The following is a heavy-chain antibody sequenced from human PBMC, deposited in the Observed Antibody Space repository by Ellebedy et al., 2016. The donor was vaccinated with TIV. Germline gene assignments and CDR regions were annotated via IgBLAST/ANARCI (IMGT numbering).Heavy chain of an antibody. Sequence: AASVKVSCKAFGGTFSNYAVTWVRQAPGQGLEWMGRSNPILGTANYAQKFQGRVTMTADKSTSTDYIELTSLRSEDTAVYYCAADYGDYIIEDWGQGTLITVSS. CDR3: AADYGDYIIED. D-gene: IGHD4-17*01. CDR2: SNPILGTA. J-gene: IGHJ4*02. CDR1: GGTFSNYA. V-gene: IGHV1-69*04.